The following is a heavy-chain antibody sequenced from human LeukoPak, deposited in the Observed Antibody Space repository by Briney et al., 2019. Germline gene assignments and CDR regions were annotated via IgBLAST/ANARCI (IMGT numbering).Heavy chain of an antibody. V-gene: IGHV1-2*06. D-gene: IGHD1-26*01. CDR2: ISPNSGGT. CDR1: GYTFIDYY. Sequence: ASVKVSCKASGYTFIDYYVYWVRQAPGQGLEWMGRISPNSGGTNYAQKFQGRVTMTRDTSTSTTFMELSGLKVDDTAVYFCARERGTYYSIDYWGQGTLVTVSS. CDR3: ARERGTYYSIDY. J-gene: IGHJ4*02.